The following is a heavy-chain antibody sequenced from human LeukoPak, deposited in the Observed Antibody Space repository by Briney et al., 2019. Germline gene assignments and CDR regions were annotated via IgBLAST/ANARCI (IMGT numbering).Heavy chain of an antibody. CDR2: INPSGGSI. D-gene: IGHD3-22*01. Sequence: ASVKVSCKASGYTFTSYYMHWVRQAPGQGLECMGIINPSGGSIRYAQKFQGRVTMTRDTSTSTVYMELSSLRSEDTAVYYCARGRNYYDSSGYYYEGDAFDIWGQGTMVTVSS. V-gene: IGHV1-46*01. CDR3: ARGRNYYDSSGYYYEGDAFDI. J-gene: IGHJ3*02. CDR1: GYTFTSYY.